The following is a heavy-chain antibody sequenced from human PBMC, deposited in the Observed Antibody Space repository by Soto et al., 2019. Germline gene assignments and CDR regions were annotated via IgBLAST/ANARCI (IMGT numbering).Heavy chain of an antibody. V-gene: IGHV1-2*02. Sequence: ASVKVSCKASGYTFTGYYMHWVRQAPGQGLEWMGWINPNSGGTNYAQKFQGRVTMTRDTSISTAYMELRRLRSEDTAVYYCARNVVGATGYYYDGMDVWGQGTTVTVSS. CDR2: INPNSGGT. D-gene: IGHD1-26*01. J-gene: IGHJ6*02. CDR3: ARNVVGATGYYYDGMDV. CDR1: GYTFTGYY.